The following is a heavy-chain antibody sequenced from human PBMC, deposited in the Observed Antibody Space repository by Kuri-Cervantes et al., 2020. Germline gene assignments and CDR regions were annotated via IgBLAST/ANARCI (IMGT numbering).Heavy chain of an antibody. CDR3: ARGGYCSGGSCLFDY. V-gene: IGHV5-51*01. Sequence: GESLKISCVVSGYSFTSYWIGWVRQMPGKGLEWMGIIYPGDSDTRYSPSFQGQVTISADKSISTAYLQWSSLKASDTAMYYCARGGYCSGGSCLFDYWGQGTLVTVSS. CDR2: IYPGDSDT. D-gene: IGHD2-15*01. J-gene: IGHJ4*02. CDR1: GYSFTSYW.